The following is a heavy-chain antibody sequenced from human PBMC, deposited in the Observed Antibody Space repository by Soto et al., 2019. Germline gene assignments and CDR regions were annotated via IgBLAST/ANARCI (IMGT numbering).Heavy chain of an antibody. CDR3: AKGSSGSRPYYFDN. V-gene: IGHV3-23*01. J-gene: IGHJ4*02. CDR1: GFTFSGYA. Sequence: PGGSLRLSCAASGFTFSGYAMSWVRQAPGKGLEWISAISGSGASTYYADSVKGRFTLSRDNSKNTLYLQINSLRAEDTAVYYCAKGSSGSRPYYFDNWGQGTQVTVSS. CDR2: ISGSGAST. D-gene: IGHD3-22*01.